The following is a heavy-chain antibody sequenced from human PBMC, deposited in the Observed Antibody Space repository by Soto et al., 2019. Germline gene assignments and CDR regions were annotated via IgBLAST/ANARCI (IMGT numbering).Heavy chain of an antibody. J-gene: IGHJ6*02. Sequence: QVQLVQSGAEVKKPGSSVKVSCKASGDVFRSYGINWVRQAPGQGLEWMGGIIPISGTTNYAQKFQGRVAITADESTDTVHMELSRLRSEDTAVYFCARVRCFNGLCHTADYGMDVWGQGTTVTVSS. D-gene: IGHD2-8*01. V-gene: IGHV1-69*01. CDR3: ARVRCFNGLCHTADYGMDV. CDR2: IIPISGTT. CDR1: GDVFRSYG.